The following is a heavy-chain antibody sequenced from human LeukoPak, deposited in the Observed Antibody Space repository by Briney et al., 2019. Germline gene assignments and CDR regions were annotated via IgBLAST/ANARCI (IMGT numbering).Heavy chain of an antibody. CDR1: GGSISSGGYY. CDR3: ARAIAAGGFDY. V-gene: IGHV4-31*03. Sequence: PSETLSLTCTVSGGSISSGGYYWSWIRQHPGKGLEWVGYIYYSGSTYYNPSLKSRVTISVDTSKNQFSLKLSSVTAADTAVYYCARAIAAGGFDYWGQGTLVTVSS. D-gene: IGHD6-13*01. CDR2: IYYSGST. J-gene: IGHJ4*02.